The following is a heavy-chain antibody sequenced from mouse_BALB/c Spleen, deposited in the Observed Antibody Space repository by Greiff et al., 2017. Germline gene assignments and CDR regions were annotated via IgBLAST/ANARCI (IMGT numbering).Heavy chain of an antibody. J-gene: IGHJ1*01. D-gene: IGHD4-1*01. CDR2: IHYSGST. CDR3: ARPLTGTLYFDV. V-gene: IGHV3-1*02. Sequence: EVQLVESGPGLVKPSQSLSLTCTVTGYSITSGYSWHWIRQFPGNKLEWMGYIHYSGSTNYNPSLKSRISITRDTSKNQFFLQLNSVTTEDTATYYCARPLTGTLYFDVWGAGTTVTVSS. CDR1: GYSITSGYS.